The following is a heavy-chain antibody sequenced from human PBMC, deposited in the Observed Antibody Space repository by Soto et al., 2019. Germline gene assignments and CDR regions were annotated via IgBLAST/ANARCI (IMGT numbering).Heavy chain of an antibody. D-gene: IGHD3-22*01. V-gene: IGHV3-23*01. CDR1: GFTFSSYA. CDR3: AKSGGWDYGSSGWNFDY. Sequence: PGGSLRLSCAAAGFTFSSYAMSWVRQAPGKGLEWVSAISGSGGSTYYADSVKGRFTISRDNPKNTLYLQMNSLRAEDTAVYYCAKSGGWDYGSSGWNFDYRGQETLLTVST. CDR2: ISGSGGST. J-gene: IGHJ4*02.